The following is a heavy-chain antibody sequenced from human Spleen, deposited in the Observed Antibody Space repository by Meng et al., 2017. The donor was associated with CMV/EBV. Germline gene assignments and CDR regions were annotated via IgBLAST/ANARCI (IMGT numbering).Heavy chain of an antibody. J-gene: IGHJ4*02. D-gene: IGHD3-10*01. CDR3: ARESDPMIRGGEDFDC. Sequence: GYSFTDHYIHWVRQAPGQGLEWMGWINPLSGGTDFPQKFQGRVTLTRDTSTTTVHMELGRLRSDDTAVYYCARESDPMIRGGEDFDCWGQGTLVTVSS. V-gene: IGHV1-2*02. CDR2: INPLSGGT. CDR1: GYSFTDHY.